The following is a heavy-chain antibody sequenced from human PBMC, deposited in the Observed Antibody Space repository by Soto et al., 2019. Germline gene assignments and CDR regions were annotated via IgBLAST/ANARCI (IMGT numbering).Heavy chain of an antibody. Sequence: EVQLVESGGGLVQPGGSLRLSCAASGFTVSSKYMTWVRQAPGKGLEWVSVIYSGGTTYYADSVKGRFTISRDNSKNTLYLQRNSLRAEDTAVYYCARHDGGGYYYGYYFDYWGQGTLVTVSS. CDR1: GFTVSSKY. J-gene: IGHJ4*02. V-gene: IGHV3-66*04. CDR3: ARHDGGGYYYGYYFDY. CDR2: IYSGGTT. D-gene: IGHD3-22*01.